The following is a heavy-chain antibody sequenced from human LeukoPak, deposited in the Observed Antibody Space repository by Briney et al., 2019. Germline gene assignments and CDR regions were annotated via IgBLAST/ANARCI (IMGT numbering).Heavy chain of an antibody. CDR2: INSSSSTI. CDR3: AKDAYGYCSTTNCNCYMDL. Sequence: GGSLRLSCAASGFIFSTYSMNWVRQAPGKGLEWISYINSSSSTIYYADSVKGRFTISRDNAKNSLYLQMNSLRAEDTAVYYCAKDAYGYCSTTNCNCYMDLWGKGTTVTVSS. D-gene: IGHD2-2*03. J-gene: IGHJ6*03. V-gene: IGHV3-48*01. CDR1: GFIFSTYS.